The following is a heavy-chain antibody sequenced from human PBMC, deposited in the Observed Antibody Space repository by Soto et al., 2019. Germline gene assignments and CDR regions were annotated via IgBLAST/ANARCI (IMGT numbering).Heavy chain of an antibody. V-gene: IGHV1-69*02. CDR1: GGTFNTYS. Sequence: QVQLVQSGAEVKKPGSSVKVSCKDSGGTFNTYSMFWVRQAPGQGLEWMGRIIPMLGVRNYAQRFQDRVTITADKSTATVHMELSSLRSKDTTLYYCTIGSWSGEVFDIWGQGTMVTVSS. CDR3: TIGSWSGEVFDI. J-gene: IGHJ3*02. CDR2: IIPMLGVR. D-gene: IGHD2-21*01.